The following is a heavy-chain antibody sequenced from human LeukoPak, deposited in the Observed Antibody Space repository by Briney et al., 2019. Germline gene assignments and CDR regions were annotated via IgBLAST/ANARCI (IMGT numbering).Heavy chain of an antibody. CDR1: GFTFSSCA. CDR2: ISAGGGST. J-gene: IGHJ4*02. V-gene: IGHV3-23*01. CDR3: AARPPFNY. Sequence: QPGGSLRLSCAASGFTFSSCAMSWVRQAPGKGLEWVSAISAGGGSTYYADSVRGRFTISRDNSKNTVYLQMNSLRVEGTAVYYCAARPPFNYWGQGILVTVSS.